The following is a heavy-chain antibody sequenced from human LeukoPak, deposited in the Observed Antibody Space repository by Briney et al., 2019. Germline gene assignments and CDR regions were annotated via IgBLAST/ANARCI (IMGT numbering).Heavy chain of an antibody. CDR1: GYTFTGYY. Sequence: ASVKVTCKASGYTFTGYYMHWVRQAAGQGPEWMGWINPNSGGTNSAQKFQGRVTMTRDTSISTAYMELSRLGSDDTAVYYCATGIVGGDYFDFWGQGSLVTVSS. CDR2: INPNSGGT. D-gene: IGHD1-26*01. CDR3: ATGIVGGDYFDF. V-gene: IGHV1-2*02. J-gene: IGHJ4*02.